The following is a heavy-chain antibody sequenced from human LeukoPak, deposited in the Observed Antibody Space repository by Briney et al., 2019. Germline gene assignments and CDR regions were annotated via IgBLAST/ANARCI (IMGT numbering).Heavy chain of an antibody. CDR2: INHSGST. CDR1: GGSISGYY. CDR3: ARQGSGWYARRFYFDY. Sequence: SETLSLTCAVYGGSISGYYWSWIRQPPGKGLEWIGEINHSGSTNYNPSLKSRVTISVDTSKNQFSLKLSSVTAADAAVYYCARQGSGWYARRFYFDYWGQGTLVTVSS. V-gene: IGHV4-34*01. D-gene: IGHD6-19*01. J-gene: IGHJ4*02.